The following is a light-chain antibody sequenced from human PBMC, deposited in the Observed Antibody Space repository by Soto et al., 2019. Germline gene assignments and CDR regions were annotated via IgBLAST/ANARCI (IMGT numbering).Light chain of an antibody. CDR3: QQSYSTPLA. CDR1: QSIRSD. J-gene: IGKJ1*01. CDR2: AAS. V-gene: IGKV1-39*01. Sequence: DIQMTQTPSSLSASLGARVTITCRASQSIRSDLNWYQQKPGKAPNLLIYAASSLQSGVPPRFSGSGSGTDFTLTITSLQPEDFATYYCQQSYSTPLAFGHGTEVDI.